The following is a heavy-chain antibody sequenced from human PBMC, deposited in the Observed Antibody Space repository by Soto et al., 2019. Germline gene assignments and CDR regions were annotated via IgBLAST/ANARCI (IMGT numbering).Heavy chain of an antibody. CDR1: GGSISSGDYY. J-gene: IGHJ4*02. V-gene: IGHV4-30-4*01. CDR2: IYPSVSS. CDR3: AREKVGTTFFDT. D-gene: IGHD2-21*02. Sequence: PSETLSLTCTVSGGSISSGDYYWSWIRQPPGKGLEWIGYIYPSVSSYHNPSLATRLGLSIDASKNQFTLNLTSVTAADTALYFCAREKVGTTFFDTWGQGIQVTVSS.